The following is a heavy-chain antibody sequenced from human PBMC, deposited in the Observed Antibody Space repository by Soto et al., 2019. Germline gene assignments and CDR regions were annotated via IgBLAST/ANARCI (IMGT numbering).Heavy chain of an antibody. CDR1: GFTFSSNW. CDR2: IKKEGSET. D-gene: IGHD6-19*01. CDR3: ARGSGWVFDD. V-gene: IGHV3-7*04. Sequence: EVQLVESGGGLVQPGGSLRLSCAASGFTFSSNWRSWVRQAPGKGLEWVANIKKEGSETNYVDTVKGRFTISRDNAKNSLYLQMNSLRVEDTAVYYCARGSGWVFDDWGQGTLVTVSS. J-gene: IGHJ4*02.